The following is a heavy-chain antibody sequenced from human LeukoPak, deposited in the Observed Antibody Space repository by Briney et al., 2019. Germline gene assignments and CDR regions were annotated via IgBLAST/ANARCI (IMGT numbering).Heavy chain of an antibody. CDR3: AKDSASGSSFPSALDY. Sequence: GGSLRLSCAASGFTFSSYAMSWVRQAPGKGLEWGSSISGSGSSTHYADSVKGRFTISRDNSKNTLYLQMNSLRAENTAVYYCAKDSASGSSFPSALDYWGQGTLVTVSS. D-gene: IGHD6-6*01. J-gene: IGHJ4*02. CDR2: ISGSGSST. V-gene: IGHV3-23*01. CDR1: GFTFSSYA.